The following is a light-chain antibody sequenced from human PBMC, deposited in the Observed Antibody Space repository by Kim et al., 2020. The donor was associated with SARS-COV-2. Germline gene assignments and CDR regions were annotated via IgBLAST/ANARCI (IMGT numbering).Light chain of an antibody. Sequence: GRKVTISCSGSNSNIGSKTVNWYQQLPGTAPKLLIYTDNLRPSGVPGRFSGSKSGISASLAISGLQSEDEADYYCASWDDSLNGQVFGGGTQLTVL. CDR1: NSNIGSKT. J-gene: IGLJ3*02. CDR3: ASWDDSLNGQV. V-gene: IGLV1-44*01. CDR2: TDN.